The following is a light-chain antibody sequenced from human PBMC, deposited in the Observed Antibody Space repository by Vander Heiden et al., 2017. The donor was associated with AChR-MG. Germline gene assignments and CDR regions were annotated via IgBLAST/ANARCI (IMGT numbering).Light chain of an antibody. CDR1: DSVSSSY. J-gene: IGKJ1*01. CDR2: GES. CDR3: QQQDSTHRT. Sequence: EIAYTQSPGPSSLSPGERATVNCTARDSVSSSYLAWYQQKPGQAPRHLLYGESSMATGSPERCSGSGSATELIITISRMEPEDVVVYYCQQQDSTHRTFGQGTKVEIK. V-gene: IGKV3-20*01.